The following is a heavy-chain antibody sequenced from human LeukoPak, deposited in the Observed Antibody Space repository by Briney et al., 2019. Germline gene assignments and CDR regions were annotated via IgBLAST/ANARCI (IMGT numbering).Heavy chain of an antibody. CDR1: GGSVSSSSYY. J-gene: IGHJ3*02. CDR3: ARVSPLGTDAFDI. D-gene: IGHD1-1*01. V-gene: IGHV4-39*07. CDR2: IYYSGST. Sequence: PSETLSLTCTVSGGSVSSSSYYWGWIRQPPGKGLEWIGSIYYSGSTYYNPSLKSRVTISVDTSKNQFSLKLSSVTAADTAVYYCARVSPLGTDAFDIWGQGTMVTVSS.